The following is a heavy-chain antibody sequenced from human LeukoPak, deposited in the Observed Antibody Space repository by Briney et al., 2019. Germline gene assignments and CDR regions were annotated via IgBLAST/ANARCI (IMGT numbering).Heavy chain of an antibody. J-gene: IGHJ4*02. V-gene: IGHV3-30*18. D-gene: IGHD3-10*01. CDR1: GFTFSSYG. Sequence: GSLRLSCAASGFTFSSYGMHWVRQAPGKGLEWVAVISYDGSNKYYADSVKGRFTISRDNSKNTLYLQMNSLRTEDTAIYYCAQEDYDGSGSYLGGWGQGTLVTVSS. CDR3: AQEDYDGSGSYLGG. CDR2: ISYDGSNK.